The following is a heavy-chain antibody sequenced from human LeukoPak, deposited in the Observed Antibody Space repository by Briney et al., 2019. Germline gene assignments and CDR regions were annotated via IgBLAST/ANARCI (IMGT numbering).Heavy chain of an antibody. CDR1: GFTVSSNY. V-gene: IGHV3-48*03. Sequence: GGSLRLSCAASGFTVSSNYMNWVRQAPGKGLEWVSYISSSGSTIYYADSVKGRFTISRDNAKNSLYLQMNSLRAEDTAVYYCARTRGYSGYDYGGNFDYWGQGTLVTVSS. CDR2: ISSSGSTI. CDR3: ARTRGYSGYDYGGNFDY. J-gene: IGHJ4*02. D-gene: IGHD5-12*01.